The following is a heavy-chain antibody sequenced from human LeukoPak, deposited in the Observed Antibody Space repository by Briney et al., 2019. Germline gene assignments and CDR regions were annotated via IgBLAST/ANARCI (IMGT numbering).Heavy chain of an antibody. D-gene: IGHD5-18*01. CDR3: AKDQGIQLWLRYTFDI. Sequence: PGGSLTLSCAASGFTLSSHGMHWLRQAPGKGLEWVAVISYDGSNKYYADSVKGRFTISRDNSKNTLYLQMNSLRAEDTAVYYCAKDQGIQLWLRYTFDIWGQGTMVTVSS. J-gene: IGHJ3*02. CDR2: ISYDGSNK. CDR1: GFTLSSHG. V-gene: IGHV3-30*18.